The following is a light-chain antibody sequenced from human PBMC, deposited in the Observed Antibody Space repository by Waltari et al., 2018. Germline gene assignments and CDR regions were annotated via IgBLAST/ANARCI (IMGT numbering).Light chain of an antibody. V-gene: IGLV3-21*02. J-gene: IGLJ2*01. CDR1: DIASKS. CDR2: DDT. Sequence: SYVLTQPPSVSVAPGQTARITCGGNDIASKSVHWNQQKPGQAPVVFVYDDTDRPSGIPGRFSGSNSGNTATLIISRVEAGDEADYYCQVWDSGSHHVLFGGGTKLTVL. CDR3: QVWDSGSHHVL.